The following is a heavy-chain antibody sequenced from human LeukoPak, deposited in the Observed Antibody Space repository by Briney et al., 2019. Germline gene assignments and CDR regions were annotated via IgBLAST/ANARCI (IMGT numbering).Heavy chain of an antibody. V-gene: IGHV3-7*01. J-gene: IGHJ4*02. D-gene: IGHD6-19*01. CDR2: IKQDGSEK. Sequence: GGSLRLSCAASGFTSSNYWMSWVRQAPGKGLEWVANIKQDGSEKYYVDSVEGRFTISRDNAKNSLYLQMNSLRAEDTAVYYCARDRGSSGWDEFDYWGQGTLVTVSS. CDR1: GFTSSNYW. CDR3: ARDRGSSGWDEFDY.